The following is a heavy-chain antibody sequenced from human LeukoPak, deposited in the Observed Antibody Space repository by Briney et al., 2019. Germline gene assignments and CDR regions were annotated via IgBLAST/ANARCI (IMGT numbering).Heavy chain of an antibody. D-gene: IGHD4-11*01. CDR2: INPSGGST. V-gene: IGHV1-46*01. CDR1: GYTFTSYY. J-gene: IGHJ6*03. CDR3: AIWSLSDKYSRQYYYMDV. Sequence: GASVKVSCKASGYTFTSYYMHWVRQAPGQGLEWMGIINPSGGSTSYAQKFQGRVTMTRDVSTSTAYTELSSLRSEDTAVYYCAIWSLSDKYSRQYYYMDVWGKGTTVTISS.